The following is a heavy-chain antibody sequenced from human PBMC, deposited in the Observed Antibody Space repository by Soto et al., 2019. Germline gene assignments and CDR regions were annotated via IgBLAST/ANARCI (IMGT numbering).Heavy chain of an antibody. CDR3: AKVYSSSWYTVLDAFDI. D-gene: IGHD6-13*01. CDR1: GFTFSSYA. Sequence: GGSLRLSCAASGFTFSSYAMSWVRQAPGKGLEWVSAISGSGGSTYYADSVKGRFTISRDNSKNTLYLQMNSLRAEDTAVYYCAKVYSSSWYTVLDAFDIWGQGTMVTVSS. J-gene: IGHJ3*02. V-gene: IGHV3-23*01. CDR2: ISGSGGST.